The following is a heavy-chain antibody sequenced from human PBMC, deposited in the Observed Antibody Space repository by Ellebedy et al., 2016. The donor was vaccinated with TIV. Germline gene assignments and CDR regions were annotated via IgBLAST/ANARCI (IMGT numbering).Heavy chain of an antibody. V-gene: IGHV4-59*12. Sequence: MPGGSLRLSCTVSGGSISSYYWSWIRQPPGKGLEWIGYIYYSGSTNYNPSLKSRVTISVDTSKNQFSLKLSSVTAADTAVYYCARSPRYCSGGSCNYWGQGTLVTVSS. J-gene: IGHJ4*02. CDR2: IYYSGST. CDR1: GGSISSYY. CDR3: ARSPRYCSGGSCNY. D-gene: IGHD2-15*01.